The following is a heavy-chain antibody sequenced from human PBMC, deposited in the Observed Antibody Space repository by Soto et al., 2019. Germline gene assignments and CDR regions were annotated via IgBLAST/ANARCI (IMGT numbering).Heavy chain of an antibody. V-gene: IGHV4-39*01. CDR3: ARHPWELGGDY. D-gene: IGHD1-26*01. Sequence: QLQLQESGPGLVKPSETLSLTCTVSGGSISSSSYYWGWIRQPPGKGLEWIGSIYYSGSTYYNPSLKSRVTISVDTSKNQFSLKLSSVTAADTAVYYCARHPWELGGDYWGQGTLVTVSS. CDR2: IYYSGST. CDR1: GGSISSSSYY. J-gene: IGHJ4*02.